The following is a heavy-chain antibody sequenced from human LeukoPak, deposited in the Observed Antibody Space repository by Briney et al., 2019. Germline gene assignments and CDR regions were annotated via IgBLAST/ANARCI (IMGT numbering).Heavy chain of an antibody. D-gene: IGHD2-15*01. CDR2: IYYSGST. CDR3: ARGTVVVVAARTAYYYYGMDV. CDR1: GGSISSSSYY. J-gene: IGHJ6*02. Sequence: SETLSLTCTVSGGSISSSSYYWSWIRQPPGKGLEWIGYIYYSGSTNYNPSLKSRVTISVDTSKNQFSLKLSSVTAADTAVYYCARGTVVVVAARTAYYYYGMDVWGQGTTVTVSS. V-gene: IGHV4-61*05.